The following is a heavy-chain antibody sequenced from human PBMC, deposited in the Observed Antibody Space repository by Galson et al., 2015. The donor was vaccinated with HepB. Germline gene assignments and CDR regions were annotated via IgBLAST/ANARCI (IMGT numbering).Heavy chain of an antibody. CDR1: GDSISSSNYY. CDR2: IYYSGST. CDR3: ARCNPPGMHYLDSGGYPDY. Sequence: SETLSLTCTVSGDSISSSNYYWGWIRQPPGKGLEWIGTIYYSGSTYNNPSLKSRVTISIDTSKNQFSLKLSSVTAADTAVYYCARCNPPGMHYLDSGGYPDYWGQGTLVTVSS. J-gene: IGHJ4*02. V-gene: IGHV4-39*07. D-gene: IGHD3-22*01.